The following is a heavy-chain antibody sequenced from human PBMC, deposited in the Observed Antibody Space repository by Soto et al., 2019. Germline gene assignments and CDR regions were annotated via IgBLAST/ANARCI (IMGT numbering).Heavy chain of an antibody. Sequence: GGSLRLSCAASGFTFSSYWMHWVRQAPGKGLVWVSRINSDGSSTSYADSVKGRFTISRDNAKNTLYLQMNSLRAEDTAVYYCASGANPYYDFWSGQYWGQGTLVTVSS. CDR1: GFTFSSYW. CDR2: INSDGSST. V-gene: IGHV3-74*01. J-gene: IGHJ4*02. CDR3: ASGANPYYDFWSGQY. D-gene: IGHD3-3*01.